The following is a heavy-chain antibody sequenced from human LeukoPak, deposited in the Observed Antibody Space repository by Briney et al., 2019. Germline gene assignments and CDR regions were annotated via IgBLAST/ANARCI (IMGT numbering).Heavy chain of an antibody. V-gene: IGHV4-31*03. J-gene: IGHJ6*02. CDR2: THTSGST. D-gene: IGHD1-14*01. Sequence: SETLSLTCTVSCGSISSGAYYWTWIRQHPGKGLEWIGYTHTSGSTYYNPSLKSRVTISVDTSKNQFSLKLSSMTAADTAVYYCARAVLYYYYGMDVWGQGTTVTVSS. CDR1: CGSISSGAYY. CDR3: ARAVLYYYYGMDV.